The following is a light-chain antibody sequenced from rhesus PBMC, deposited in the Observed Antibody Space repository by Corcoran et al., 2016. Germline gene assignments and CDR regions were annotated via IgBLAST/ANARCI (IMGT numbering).Light chain of an antibody. CDR3: QRYSGRRA. V-gene: IGKV1-22*01. Sequence: DIQMTQSPSSLSASVGDTVTITCRASQGISRWLAWYQQKPGKAPKLLIIKASSLQRGVPSRFSGSGSGTDFTLTISSLQSEDFATFYCQRYSGRRAFGQGTKVEIK. CDR2: KAS. CDR1: QGISRW. J-gene: IGKJ1*01.